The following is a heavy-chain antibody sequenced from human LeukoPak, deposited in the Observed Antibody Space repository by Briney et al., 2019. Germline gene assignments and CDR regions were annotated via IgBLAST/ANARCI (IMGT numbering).Heavy chain of an antibody. J-gene: IGHJ4*02. CDR3: AKRPSSYSSSSASYFDY. V-gene: IGHV3-48*03. Sequence: GGSLRLSCAASGFTFSSYEMNWVRQAPGKGLEWVSYISSSGSTIYYADSVKGRFTISRDNAKNSLYLQMNSLRAEDTAVYYCAKRPSSYSSSSASYFDYWGQGTLVTVSS. CDR2: ISSSGSTI. CDR1: GFTFSSYE. D-gene: IGHD6-6*01.